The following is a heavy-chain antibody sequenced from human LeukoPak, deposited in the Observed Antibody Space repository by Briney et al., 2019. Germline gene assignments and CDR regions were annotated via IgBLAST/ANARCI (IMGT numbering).Heavy chain of an antibody. Sequence: PSETLSLTCTVSGGSISSYYWGWIRQPPGKGLEWIGYIYYSGSTNYNASLKSRVTISVDTSKNQFSLNLTSVTAADTAVYYCARASGHYRSFDYWGQGTLVTVSS. CDR1: GGSISSYY. CDR2: IYYSGST. D-gene: IGHD3-22*01. CDR3: ARASGHYRSFDY. V-gene: IGHV4-59*01. J-gene: IGHJ4*02.